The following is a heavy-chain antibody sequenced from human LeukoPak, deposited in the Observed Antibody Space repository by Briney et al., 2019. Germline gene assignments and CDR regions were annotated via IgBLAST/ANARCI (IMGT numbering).Heavy chain of an antibody. D-gene: IGHD3-22*01. J-gene: IGHJ6*02. CDR2: IYYSGST. CDR3: ARVKSYYYDCSGYPGGMDV. CDR1: GGSISSYY. V-gene: IGHV4-59*01. Sequence: SETLSLTCTVSGGSISSYYWSWIRQPPGKGLELIGYIYYSGSTNYNPSLKSRVTISVDTSKNQFSLKLSSVTAADTAVYYCARVKSYYYDCSGYPGGMDVWGQGTTVTVSS.